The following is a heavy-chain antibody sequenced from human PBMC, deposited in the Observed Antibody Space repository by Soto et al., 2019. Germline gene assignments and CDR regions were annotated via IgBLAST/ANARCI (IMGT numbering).Heavy chain of an antibody. V-gene: IGHV4-59*02. CDR2: ISYSGST. J-gene: IGHJ6*03. Sequence: QVQLQESGPGLLKPSETLSLTCTVSGGSVTTYSWGWIRQPPGKELEWVGYISYSGSTNYNPSLKSRVPISRVTSKNQFSLNLVSVTAADTAVYYCARASYYSYMDVWGKGTTVTVSS. CDR3: ARASYYSYMDV. CDR1: GGSVTTYS.